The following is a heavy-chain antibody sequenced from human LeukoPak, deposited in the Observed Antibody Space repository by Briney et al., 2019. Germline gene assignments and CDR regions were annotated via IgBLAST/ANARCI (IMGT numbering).Heavy chain of an antibody. J-gene: IGHJ4*02. V-gene: IGHV3-33*01. Sequence: PGGSLRLSCSASGFVFSSYAMQWVRQAPDKGLEWVAVIWHDGSDKYYADSVKGRFSISRDNSKNSLFLEMSSLRTEDTAMYYCARESGKFDYWGQGTLVAVSS. CDR3: ARESGKFDY. CDR1: GFVFSSYA. CDR2: IWHDGSDK.